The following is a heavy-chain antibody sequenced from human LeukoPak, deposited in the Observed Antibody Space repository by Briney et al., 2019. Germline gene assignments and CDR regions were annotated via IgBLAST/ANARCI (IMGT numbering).Heavy chain of an antibody. V-gene: IGHV1-69*05. J-gene: IGHJ4*02. D-gene: IGHD1-26*01. CDR1: GGTFSSYA. Sequence: GASVKVSCKASGGTFSSYAISWVRQAPGQGLEWMGGIIPIFGTANYAQKFQGRVTITTGESTSTAYMELSSLRSEDTAVYYCARDGRLGASDYWGQGTLVTVSS. CDR3: ARDGRLGASDY. CDR2: IIPIFGTA.